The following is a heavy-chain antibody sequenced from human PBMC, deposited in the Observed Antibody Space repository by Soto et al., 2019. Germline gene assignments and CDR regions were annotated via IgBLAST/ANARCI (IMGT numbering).Heavy chain of an antibody. CDR2: ISAYNGNT. J-gene: IGHJ4*02. CDR1: GYTFTSYG. V-gene: IGHV1-18*01. D-gene: IGHD2-15*01. Sequence: ASVKVSCKASGYTFTSYGISWVRQAPGQGLEWMGWISAYNGNTNYAQKLQGRVTMTTDTSTSTVYMELRSLRSDDTAVYYCARDVARTSHDYWGQGTLVTVPQ. CDR3: ARDVARTSHDY.